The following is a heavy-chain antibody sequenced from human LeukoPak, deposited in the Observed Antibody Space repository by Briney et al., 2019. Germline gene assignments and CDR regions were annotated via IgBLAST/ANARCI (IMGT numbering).Heavy chain of an antibody. CDR3: ASSSPDYYYYMDV. Sequence: GGSLRLSCAASGFTFSDYYMSWIRQAPGKGLECVSYISTSGSPRYYADSVKGRFTISRDNSKNTLYLQMNSLRAEDTAVYYGASSSPDYYYYMDVWGKGTTVTVSS. V-gene: IGHV3-11*04. D-gene: IGHD6-6*01. J-gene: IGHJ6*03. CDR2: ISTSGSPR. CDR1: GFTFSDYY.